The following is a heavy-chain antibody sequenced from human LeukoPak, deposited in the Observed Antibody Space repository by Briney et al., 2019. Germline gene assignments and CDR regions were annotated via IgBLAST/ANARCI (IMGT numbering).Heavy chain of an antibody. CDR1: GFTFSSYW. CDR2: IKQDGSEK. V-gene: IGHV3-7*01. J-gene: IGHJ5*02. D-gene: IGHD5-12*01. Sequence: PGGSLRLSCAASGFTFSSYWMSWVRQAPGKGLEWVANIKQDGSEKYYVDSVKGRFTISRDNAKNSLYLQMNSLRAEDTAVYYCARGSSGDIDSYNWFDPWGQGTLVTVSS. CDR3: ARGSSGDIDSYNWFDP.